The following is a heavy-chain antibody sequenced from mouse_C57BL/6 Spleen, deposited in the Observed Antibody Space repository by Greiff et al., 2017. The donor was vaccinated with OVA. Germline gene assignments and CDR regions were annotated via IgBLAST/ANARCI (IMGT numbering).Heavy chain of an antibody. CDR1: GFTFSDYG. CDR2: ISSGSSTI. CDR3: ARNGHWYFDV. Sequence: DVQLVESGGGLVKPGGSLKLSCAASGFTFSDYGMHWVRQAPEKGLEWVAYISSGSSTIYYADTVKGRFTISRDNAKNTLFLQMTSLRSEDTAMYYCARNGHWYFDVWGTGTTVTVSS. V-gene: IGHV5-17*01. J-gene: IGHJ1*03.